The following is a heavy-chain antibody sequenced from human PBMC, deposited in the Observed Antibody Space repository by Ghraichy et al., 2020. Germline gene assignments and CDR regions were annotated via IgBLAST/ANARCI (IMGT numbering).Heavy chain of an antibody. D-gene: IGHD1-26*01. CDR3: AREKPPPPQLGWFDP. Sequence: ASVKVSCKASGYTFTGYYMHWVRQAPGQGLEWMGRINPNSGGTNYAQKFQGRVTMTRDTSISTAYMELSRLRSDDTAVYYCAREKPPPPQLGWFDPWGQGTLVTVSS. J-gene: IGHJ5*02. CDR1: GYTFTGYY. V-gene: IGHV1-2*06. CDR2: INPNSGGT.